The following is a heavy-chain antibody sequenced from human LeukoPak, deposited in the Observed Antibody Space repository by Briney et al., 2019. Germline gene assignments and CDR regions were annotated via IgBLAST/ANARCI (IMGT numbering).Heavy chain of an antibody. J-gene: IGHJ5*02. CDR1: GFTFNSYA. V-gene: IGHV3-23*01. CDR3: AKDLAPIVVVIGARGRFWFDP. Sequence: PGGSLRLFRAPSGFTFNSYAMSWAPPAPGKRLEWVLAICGSGGNTYYAHPVRCRFTISTDNSKNTLYLQMNSLRAEDTAVYYCAKDLAPIVVVIGARGRFWFDPWGQGTLVTVSS. CDR2: ICGSGGNT. D-gene: IGHD2-21*01.